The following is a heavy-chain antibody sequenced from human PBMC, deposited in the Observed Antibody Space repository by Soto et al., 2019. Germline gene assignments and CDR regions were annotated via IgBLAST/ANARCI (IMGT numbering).Heavy chain of an antibody. CDR3: ANAVTSFSGYYYYGMDV. Sequence: QVQLVESGGGVVQPGRSLRLSCAASGFTFSTYGMHWVRQAPGKGLEWVAVISYDGSNKYYVDSVKGRFTISRDNSKNTLYLHMNSLRVEDTAVYYCANAVTSFSGYYYYGMDVWGQGTTVTVSS. J-gene: IGHJ6*02. D-gene: IGHD4-4*01. CDR2: ISYDGSNK. CDR1: GFTFSTYG. V-gene: IGHV3-30*18.